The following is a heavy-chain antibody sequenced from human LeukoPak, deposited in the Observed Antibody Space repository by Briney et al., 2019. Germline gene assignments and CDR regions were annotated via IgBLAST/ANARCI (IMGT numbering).Heavy chain of an antibody. CDR3: ARVEEGYGSGRRENYYYYYMDV. V-gene: IGHV4-59*01. J-gene: IGHJ6*03. Sequence: PSETLSLTCTVSGGSFSSYYWSWIRQPPGKGLEWIGYIYYSGSTNYNPSLRSRVIISVDTSKNQFALKLSSVTAAVTAVYYCARVEEGYGSGRRENYYYYYMDVWGKGTTVTISS. CDR1: GGSFSSYY. D-gene: IGHD3-10*01. CDR2: IYYSGST.